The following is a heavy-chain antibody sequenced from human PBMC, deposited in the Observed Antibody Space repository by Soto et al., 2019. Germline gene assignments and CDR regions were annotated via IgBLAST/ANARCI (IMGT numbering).Heavy chain of an antibody. CDR2: ISSSSSYT. V-gene: IGHV3-11*05. D-gene: IGHD5-18*01. CDR3: AREDSYGSSVDY. CDR1: GFTFSDYY. J-gene: IGHJ4*02. Sequence: GGSLRLSCAASGFTFSDYYMSWIRQAPGKGLEWVSYISSSSSYTNYADSVKGRFTISRDNAKNSLYLQMNSLRAEDTAVYYCAREDSYGSSVDYWGQGTLVTVSS.